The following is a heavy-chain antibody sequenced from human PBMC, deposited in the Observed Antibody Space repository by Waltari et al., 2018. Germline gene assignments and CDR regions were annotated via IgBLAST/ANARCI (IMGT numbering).Heavy chain of an antibody. V-gene: IGHV1-2*02. CDR3: ARSSCSSTNCYRGEGWFDP. CDR1: GYTFTDYY. Sequence: QVQLVQSGTEVKKPGASVKVSCKASGYTFTDYYIHWVRQAPGQGLEWMGWINPNTGGRNYAQRFQGRVTVTGDTSIRAAYMELSGLRSDDTAVYYCARSSCSSTNCYRGEGWFDPWGQGTLVTVSS. J-gene: IGHJ5*02. D-gene: IGHD2-2*01. CDR2: INPNTGGR.